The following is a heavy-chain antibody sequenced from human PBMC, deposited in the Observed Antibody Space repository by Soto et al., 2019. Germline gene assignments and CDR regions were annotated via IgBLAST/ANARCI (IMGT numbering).Heavy chain of an antibody. CDR2: IIPKLGSA. V-gene: IGHV1-69*10. Sequence: GASVKVSCKASGGGNLRDYRTTWVRRAPGQGLEWMGGIIPKLGSANYAQKFQGRVTITADKSTSTAYMELSSLRSEDTAVYYCATIPRAGYCSSTSCYYYDYWGQGTLVTVSS. J-gene: IGHJ4*02. CDR3: ATIPRAGYCSSTSCYYYDY. D-gene: IGHD2-2*01. CDR1: GGGNLRDYR.